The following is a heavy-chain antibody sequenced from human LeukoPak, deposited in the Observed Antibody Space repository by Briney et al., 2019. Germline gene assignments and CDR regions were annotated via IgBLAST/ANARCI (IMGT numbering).Heavy chain of an antibody. CDR2: IRYDGSDK. Sequence: GGSLRLSCSASGFTFSTYGMHWVRQAPGKGLEWVAFIRYDGSDKYYADSVKGRFTISRDNSKNTVYLQMNSLRAEDTAVYYCTTELGETSALTFDYWGQGTLVTVSS. V-gene: IGHV3-30*02. J-gene: IGHJ4*02. D-gene: IGHD3-16*01. CDR3: TTELGETSALTFDY. CDR1: GFTFSTYG.